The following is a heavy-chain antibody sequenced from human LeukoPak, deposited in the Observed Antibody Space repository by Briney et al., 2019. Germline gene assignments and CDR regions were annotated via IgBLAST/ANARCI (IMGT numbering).Heavy chain of an antibody. CDR1: GFTFSSYC. V-gene: IGHV3-21*01. Sequence: GGSLRLSCAASGFTFSSYCMNWVRQAPGKGLEWVSYISSSGSYTYYVDVVKGRFTISRDNAKNSLYLQMNSLRAEAAAVYYCAREPVLASLGEYGMDVWGPGTTVPVSS. D-gene: IGHD3-16*01. CDR2: ISSSGSYT. CDR3: AREPVLASLGEYGMDV. J-gene: IGHJ6*02.